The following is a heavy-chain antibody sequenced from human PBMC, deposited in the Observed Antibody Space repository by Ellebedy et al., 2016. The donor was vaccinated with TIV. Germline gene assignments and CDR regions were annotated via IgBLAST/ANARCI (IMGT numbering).Heavy chain of an antibody. J-gene: IGHJ6*02. CDR1: GYTFTSYY. V-gene: IGHV1-46*01. CDR3: ARDVTIFGVANYYYYGMDV. D-gene: IGHD3-3*01. CDR2: INPSGGST. Sequence: ASVKVSXXASGYTFTSYYMHWVRQPPGQGLEWMGIINPSGGSTSYAQKFQGRVTMTRDTSTSTVYMELSSLRSEDTAVYYCARDVTIFGVANYYYYGMDVWGQGTTVTVSS.